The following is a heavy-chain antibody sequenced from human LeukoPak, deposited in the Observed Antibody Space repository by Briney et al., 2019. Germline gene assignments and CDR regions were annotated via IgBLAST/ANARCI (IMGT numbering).Heavy chain of an antibody. CDR3: ARENYYYMDV. V-gene: IGHV3-11*01. CDR1: GFSFSDYY. Sequence: GGSLRLSCPASGFSFSDYYMTWIRPAPGKGLEWVSYISRGGSTIYYADSVKGRFTISRDNAKNSLYLQMDSLRAEDTAVYYCARENYYYMDVWGKGTTVTVSS. J-gene: IGHJ6*03. CDR2: ISRGGSTI.